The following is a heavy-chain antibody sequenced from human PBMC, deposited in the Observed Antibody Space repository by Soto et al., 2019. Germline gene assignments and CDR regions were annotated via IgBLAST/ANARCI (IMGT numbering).Heavy chain of an antibody. D-gene: IGHD6-13*01. Sequence: QVQLVQSGAEVKKPGSSVKVSCKASGGTFSNHAINWVRQAPGQGLEWMGRIIPIFTTTDYAQRFQGRVTITADEATITAYMELSSLKPDDTAVYYCAREVAADGTFREDVFDIWGQGTMVTVSS. J-gene: IGHJ3*02. V-gene: IGHV1-69*12. CDR3: AREVAADGTFREDVFDI. CDR2: IIPIFTTT. CDR1: GGTFSNHA.